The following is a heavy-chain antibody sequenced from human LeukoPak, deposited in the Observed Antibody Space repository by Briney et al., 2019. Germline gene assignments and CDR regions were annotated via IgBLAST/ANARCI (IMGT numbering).Heavy chain of an antibody. CDR3: ARSNSGGFLRYFDF. D-gene: IGHD6-19*01. J-gene: IGHJ4*02. Sequence: PSETLSLTCTVSGGSMNNYYWSWIRQPPGKGLEWIGYIYYSGSTIYNPSLKTRVTMSVDTSKNQFSLNLGSVTAADTAVFFCARSNSGGFLRYFDFWGQGMSVTGSS. CDR2: IYYSGST. CDR1: GGSMNNYY. V-gene: IGHV4-59*12.